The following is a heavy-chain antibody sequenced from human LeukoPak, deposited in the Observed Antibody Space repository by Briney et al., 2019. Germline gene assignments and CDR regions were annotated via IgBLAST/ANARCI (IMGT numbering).Heavy chain of an antibody. D-gene: IGHD4-23*01. CDR3: ARGGTAVIAPYAFDI. Sequence: SETVSLTCTVSGGSISSYYWSWIRQPPGKGLEWIGYIYDSGSTNCNPSVKSRVAMSVDTSKKQFSLKLSSLTAADTAVYYCARGGTAVIAPYAFDIWGQGTMVTASP. V-gene: IGHV4-59*01. CDR2: IYDSGST. J-gene: IGHJ3*02. CDR1: GGSISSYY.